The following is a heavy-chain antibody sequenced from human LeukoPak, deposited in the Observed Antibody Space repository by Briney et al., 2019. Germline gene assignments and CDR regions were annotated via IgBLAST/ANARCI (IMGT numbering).Heavy chain of an antibody. D-gene: IGHD3-22*01. CDR3: ARDGGIVEYYFDY. CDR1: GFTFSSYE. Sequence: GGSLRLSCAASGFTFSSYEMNWVRQAPGKGLEWVSSISSSSSYIYYADSVKGRFTISRDNAKNSLYLQMNSLRAEDTAVYYCARDGGIVEYYFDYWGQGTLVTVSS. J-gene: IGHJ4*02. V-gene: IGHV3-21*01. CDR2: ISSSSSYI.